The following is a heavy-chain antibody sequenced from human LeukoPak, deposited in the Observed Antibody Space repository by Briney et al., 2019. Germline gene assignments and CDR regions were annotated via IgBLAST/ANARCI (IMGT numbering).Heavy chain of an antibody. CDR1: GYTFTSYY. CDR3: ARDLKQTNAPYNWFDP. J-gene: IGHJ5*02. D-gene: IGHD6-13*01. V-gene: IGHV1-2*02. CDR2: INPNSGGT. Sequence: ASVKVSCKASGYTFTSYYMHWVRQAPGPGLEWMGWINPNSGGTNYAQKFQGRVTMTRDTSISTAYMGLSRLRSDDTAVYYCARDLKQTNAPYNWFDPWGQGTLVTVSS.